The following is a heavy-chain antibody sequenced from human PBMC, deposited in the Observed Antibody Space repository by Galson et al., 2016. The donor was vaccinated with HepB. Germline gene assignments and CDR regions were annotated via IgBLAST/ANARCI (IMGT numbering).Heavy chain of an antibody. Sequence: SCKDSGGTFSSYAISWVRQAPGQGLEWMGGIIPILGTANYAQKFQGRVTITADESTSTAYMDLTSLRSEDTAVYYCARSQRLEWLFDNWGQGTLVTVSS. J-gene: IGHJ5*02. V-gene: IGHV1-69*01. D-gene: IGHD3-3*01. CDR3: ARSQRLEWLFDN. CDR1: GGTFSSYA. CDR2: IIPILGTA.